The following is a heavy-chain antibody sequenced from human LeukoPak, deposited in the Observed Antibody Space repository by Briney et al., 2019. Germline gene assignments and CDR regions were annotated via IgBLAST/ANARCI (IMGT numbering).Heavy chain of an antibody. CDR3: ARDFADYYDSSGAY. Sequence: GASVKVSCKASGYTFTSYGISWVRQAPGQGLEWMGWISAYNGNTNYAQKLQGRVTMTTDTSTSTAYMELRSLRSDDTAVYYCARDFADYYDSSGAYWGQGTLVTVSS. CDR2: ISAYNGNT. V-gene: IGHV1-18*01. CDR1: GYTFTSYG. D-gene: IGHD3-22*01. J-gene: IGHJ4*02.